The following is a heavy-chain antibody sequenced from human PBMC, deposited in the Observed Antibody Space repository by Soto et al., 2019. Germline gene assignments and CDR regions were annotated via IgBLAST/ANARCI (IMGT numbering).Heavy chain of an antibody. CDR2: AYYVGTS. J-gene: IGHJ5*02. Sequence: QLHLQESGPGRVKPSETLSLTCSVSGGSISTSGSYWGWVRQAPEKGLEWIGRAYYVGTSNYNPSLKRRVAISVDTSKNQFSLKFPSVTAADTAVYYCARLPLVRGVPAWGQGTLVTVSS. V-gene: IGHV4-39*01. D-gene: IGHD3-10*01. CDR1: GGSISTSGSY. CDR3: ARLPLVRGVPA.